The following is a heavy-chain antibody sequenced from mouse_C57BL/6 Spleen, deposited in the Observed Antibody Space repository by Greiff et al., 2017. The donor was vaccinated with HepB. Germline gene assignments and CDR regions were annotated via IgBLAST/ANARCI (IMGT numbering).Heavy chain of an antibody. CDR3: ARYYYSNFYAMDY. V-gene: IGHV1-85*01. D-gene: IGHD2-5*01. J-gene: IGHJ4*01. CDR1: GYTFTSYD. Sequence: QVHVKQSGPELVKPGASVKLSCKASGYTFTSYDINWVKQRPGQGLEWIGWIYPRDGSTKYNEKFKGKATLTVDTSSSTAYMELHSLTSEDSAVYFCARYYYSNFYAMDYWGQGTSVTVSS. CDR2: IYPRDGST.